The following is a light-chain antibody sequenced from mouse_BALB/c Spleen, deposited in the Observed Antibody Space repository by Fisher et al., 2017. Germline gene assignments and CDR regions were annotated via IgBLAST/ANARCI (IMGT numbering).Light chain of an antibody. CDR3: QQRSSYPLT. CDR2: STS. Sequence: IVLTQSPALMAASPGEKVTMTCSASSSVSYMHWFQQKPGTSPKLWIYSTSNLASGVPARFSVSGSGTSYSITISRMEAEDAATYYCQQRSSYPLTFGAGTKLELK. V-gene: IGKV4-57*01. CDR1: SSVSY. J-gene: IGKJ5*01.